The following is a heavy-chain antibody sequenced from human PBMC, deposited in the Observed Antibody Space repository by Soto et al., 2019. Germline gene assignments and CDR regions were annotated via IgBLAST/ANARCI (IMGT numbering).Heavy chain of an antibody. J-gene: IGHJ4*02. V-gene: IGHV3-9*01. CDR1: GFTVDDYA. Sequence: EVQLVESGGGLVQPGRSLRLSCAASGFTVDDYAMHWVRQAPGKGLEWVSGISWNSETIGYADSVKGRFTISRDNAKSXXFRQMNSLRPDDTALYYCAKDMKWGGMTTIHYFDSWGQGTLVTVSS. D-gene: IGHD4-17*01. CDR2: ISWNSETI. CDR3: AKDMKWGGMTTIHYFDS.